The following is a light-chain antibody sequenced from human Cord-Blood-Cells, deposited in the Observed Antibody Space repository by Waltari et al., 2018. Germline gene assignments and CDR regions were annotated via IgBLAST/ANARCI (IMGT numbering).Light chain of an antibody. J-gene: IGLJ2*01. CDR2: QDS. V-gene: IGLV3-1*01. CDR1: KLGDKY. CDR3: QGWDSSTVV. Sequence: SYELTQPPSVSVSPGQTASITCSGAKLGDKYACWYQQKPGQSPVLVIFQDSKRPSGMPHLFSCPNTGNTATLTISGTQAMDEAEYYCQGWDSSTVVFGGGTKLTVL.